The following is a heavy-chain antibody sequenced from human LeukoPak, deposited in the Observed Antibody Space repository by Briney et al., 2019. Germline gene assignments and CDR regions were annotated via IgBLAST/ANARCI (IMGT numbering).Heavy chain of an antibody. V-gene: IGHV1-69*13. D-gene: IGHD3-22*01. CDR3: ARDRDDSSGYYWFDFDY. CDR1: GGTFSSCA. Sequence: ASVEVSCKASGGTFSSCAISWVRQAPGQGLEWMGGIIPIFGTANYAQKFQGRVTITADESTSTAYMELNSLRAEDTAVYYCARDRDDSSGYYWFDFDYWGQGTLVTVSS. J-gene: IGHJ4*02. CDR2: IIPIFGTA.